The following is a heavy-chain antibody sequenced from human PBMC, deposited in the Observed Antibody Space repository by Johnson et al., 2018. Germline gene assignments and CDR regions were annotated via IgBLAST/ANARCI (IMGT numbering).Heavy chain of an antibody. CDR3: VREDVSGGRYFQH. Sequence: VQLVQSGGGVVQPGRSLRLSCAASGVTFSSFWMHWVRQAPGKGLVWVSRISSDGSSTNYADSVKGRFTIPRDNAKNTRHLQVNSLRAEDTAVYYCVREDVSGGRYFQHWGQGTLVTVSS. CDR2: ISSDGSST. D-gene: IGHD6-25*01. J-gene: IGHJ1*01. CDR1: GVTFSSFW. V-gene: IGHV3-74*01.